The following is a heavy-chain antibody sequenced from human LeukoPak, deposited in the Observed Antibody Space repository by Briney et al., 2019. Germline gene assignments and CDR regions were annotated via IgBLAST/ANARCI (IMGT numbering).Heavy chain of an antibody. CDR1: GGAISSGGVYY. Sequence: SETLSLTCTVSGGAISSGGVYYWGWIRQPPGKGLEWIGSIYYSGSTYYNPSLKSRVTISVDTSKNQFSLKLSSVTAADTAVYYCARHVTRLYYDFWSGYLANDYWGQGTLVTVSS. J-gene: IGHJ4*02. D-gene: IGHD3-3*01. V-gene: IGHV4-39*01. CDR2: IYYSGST. CDR3: ARHVTRLYYDFWSGYLANDY.